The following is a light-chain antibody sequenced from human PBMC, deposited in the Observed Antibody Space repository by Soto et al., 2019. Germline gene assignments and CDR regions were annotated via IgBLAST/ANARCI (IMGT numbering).Light chain of an antibody. CDR1: QSVSSSH. CDR2: AAS. CDR3: QQYNNWPWT. V-gene: IGKV3-20*01. Sequence: EIVLTQSPGTLSLSPGERATLSCRASQSVSSSHLAWYQHKPGQAPRLLIYAASSRATGSPDRFSGGGSGTDFTLTISRLEPEDFAVYSCQQYNNWPWTFGQGTKVDI. J-gene: IGKJ1*01.